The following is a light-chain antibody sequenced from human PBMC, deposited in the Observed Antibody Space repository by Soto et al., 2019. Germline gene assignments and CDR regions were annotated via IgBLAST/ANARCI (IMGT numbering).Light chain of an antibody. J-gene: IGLJ3*02. V-gene: IGLV4-69*01. CDR3: QTWGAGIRV. CDR2: INSDGSH. Sequence: QSVLTQSPSASASLGASAKLTCTLSSGHSSFAIAWHQQQPESGPRFLMKINSDGSHTKGDGIPDRFSGSSFGSERYLTISSLQSEDEADYYCQTWGAGIRVFGGGTKLTVL. CDR1: SGHSSFA.